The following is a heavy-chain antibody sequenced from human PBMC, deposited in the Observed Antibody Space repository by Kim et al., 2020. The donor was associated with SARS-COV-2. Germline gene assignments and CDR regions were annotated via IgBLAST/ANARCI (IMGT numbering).Heavy chain of an antibody. CDR3: ARDRIGNDAFDI. V-gene: IGHV4-30-2*04. J-gene: IGHJ3*02. D-gene: IGHD1-26*01. Sequence: YDNPAAKSRVTISVDTSKNQFSLKLSSVTAADTAVYYCARDRIGNDAFDIWGQGTMVTVSS.